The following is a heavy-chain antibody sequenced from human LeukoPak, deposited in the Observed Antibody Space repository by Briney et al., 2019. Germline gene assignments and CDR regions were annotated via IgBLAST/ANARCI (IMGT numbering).Heavy chain of an antibody. CDR3: ARGVVVPAAITPPNY. CDR1: GFTFSSYA. CDR2: ISYDGSNK. J-gene: IGHJ4*02. D-gene: IGHD2-2*02. V-gene: IGHV3-30-3*01. Sequence: GGSLRLSCAASGFTFSSYAMHWVRQAPGKGLEWVAAISYDGSNKYYADSVKGRFTISRDNSKNTLYLQMNSLRAEDTAVYYCARGVVVPAAITPPNYWGQGTLVTVSS.